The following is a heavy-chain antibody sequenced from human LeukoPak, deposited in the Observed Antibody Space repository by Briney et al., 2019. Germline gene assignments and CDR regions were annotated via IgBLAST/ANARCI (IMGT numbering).Heavy chain of an antibody. CDR3: ARQRGDYYDSSGYSP. Sequence: PSHTLSLTCTVSGGSISSGSYYWSWIRQPAAKGLEWLGRIHTSGSTNYNPSLKSRVTVSVDTSRNQFSLKLSSVTAADTSVYYCARQRGDYYDSSGYSPWGQGTLVTVSS. V-gene: IGHV4-61*02. CDR1: GGSISSGSYY. J-gene: IGHJ5*02. D-gene: IGHD3-22*01. CDR2: IHTSGST.